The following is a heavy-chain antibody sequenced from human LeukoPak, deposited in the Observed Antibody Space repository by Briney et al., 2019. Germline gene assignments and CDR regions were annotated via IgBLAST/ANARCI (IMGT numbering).Heavy chain of an antibody. Sequence: ASVKVSCKASGYTFTGYYMHWVRQAPGQGLEWMGWINPNNGGTHYAQKFQGRVTMTRDTSISTAYMELSRLRFDDTAVYYCAREPGDGGYDNFDYWGQGTLVTVSS. V-gene: IGHV1-2*02. CDR1: GYTFTGYY. J-gene: IGHJ4*02. CDR2: INPNNGGT. CDR3: AREPGDGGYDNFDY. D-gene: IGHD5-12*01.